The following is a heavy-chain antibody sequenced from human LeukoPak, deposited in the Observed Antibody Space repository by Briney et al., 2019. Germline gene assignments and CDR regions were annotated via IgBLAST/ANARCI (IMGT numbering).Heavy chain of an antibody. D-gene: IGHD5-18*01. CDR1: GFTFSSYA. Sequence: GGSLRLSCAASGFTFSSYAMHWVRQAPGKGLEWVAVISYDGSNKYYADSVKGRFTISRDNAKNSLYLQMNSLRAEDTAVYYCARDENIQLSTFDYWGQGTLVTVSS. CDR3: ARDENIQLSTFDY. CDR2: ISYDGSNK. V-gene: IGHV3-30-3*01. J-gene: IGHJ4*02.